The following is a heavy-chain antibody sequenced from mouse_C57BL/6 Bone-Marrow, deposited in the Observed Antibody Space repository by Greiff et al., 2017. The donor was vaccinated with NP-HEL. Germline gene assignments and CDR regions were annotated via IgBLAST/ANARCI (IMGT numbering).Heavy chain of an antibody. Sequence: VQLQQPGAELVMPGASVKLSCKASGYTFTSYWMHWVKQRPGQGLEWIGEIDPSDSYTNYNQKFKGKSTLTVDKSSSTAYMQLSSLTSEDSAVYYCARNYYGSSEAWFAYWGQGTLVTVSA. V-gene: IGHV1-69*01. D-gene: IGHD1-1*01. CDR2: IDPSDSYT. CDR3: ARNYYGSSEAWFAY. J-gene: IGHJ3*01. CDR1: GYTFTSYW.